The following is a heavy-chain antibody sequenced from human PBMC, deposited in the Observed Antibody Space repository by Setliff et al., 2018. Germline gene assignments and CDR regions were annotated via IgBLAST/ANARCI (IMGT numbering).Heavy chain of an antibody. CDR3: ARGFDVCGGGACYTDGPYYFDY. CDR2: IKQDGSEQ. CDR1: GFTFSNYW. Sequence: GSLRLSCAASGFTFSNYWMSWVRQAPGKGLEWVANIKQDGSEQYYVDSVKGRFTISRDKAKNSLYLQMDSLRAEDTAVYYCARGFDVCGGGACYTDGPYYFDYWGPGSLVTVSS. J-gene: IGHJ4*01. V-gene: IGHV3-7*01. D-gene: IGHD2-21*02.